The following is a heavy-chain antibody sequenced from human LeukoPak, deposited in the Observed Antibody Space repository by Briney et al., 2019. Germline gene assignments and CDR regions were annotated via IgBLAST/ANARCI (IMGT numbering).Heavy chain of an antibody. CDR1: GFRFSTYG. D-gene: IGHD3-10*01. Sequence: GTSLRLSCAGSGFRFSTYGMHWVRQAPGKGLEGLGYVWFDGSNSDYVDPVKGRFTISRDNSKNTVFLQMNSLRAEDTAVYHCARFAGSDYTGSFDLWGQGTPVTVSS. CDR3: ARFAGSDYTGSFDL. CDR2: VWFDGSNS. V-gene: IGHV3-33*01. J-gene: IGHJ4*02.